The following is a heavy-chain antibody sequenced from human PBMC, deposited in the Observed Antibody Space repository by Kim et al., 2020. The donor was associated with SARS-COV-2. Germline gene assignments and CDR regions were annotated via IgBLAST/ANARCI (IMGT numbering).Heavy chain of an antibody. CDR2: IYPGDSGT. V-gene: IGHV5-51*01. J-gene: IGHJ3*01. CDR3: ARSYGDQAFDV. CDR1: GYTFTTSW. Sequence: ESLKISCKGSGYTFTTSWIAWVRQMPGKGLEYMGIIYPGDSGTRYNQSFEGQVTISDDKSISTVFLHWGSLKASDTAMYYCARSYGDQAFDVWGQGTMMTVSS. D-gene: IGHD4-17*01.